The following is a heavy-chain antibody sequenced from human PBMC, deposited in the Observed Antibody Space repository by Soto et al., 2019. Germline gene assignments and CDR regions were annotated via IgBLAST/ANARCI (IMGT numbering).Heavy chain of an antibody. J-gene: IGHJ4*02. CDR2: ISYDGSNK. Sequence: QVQLVESGGGVVQPGRSLRLSCAASGFTFSSYGMHWVRQAPGKGLEWVAVISYDGSNKYYADSVKGRFTISRDNSKNTLYLQMNSLRAEDTAVYYCAKDLRVVVDDYWGQGTLVTVSS. D-gene: IGHD3-22*01. CDR3: AKDLRVVVDDY. V-gene: IGHV3-30*18. CDR1: GFTFSSYG.